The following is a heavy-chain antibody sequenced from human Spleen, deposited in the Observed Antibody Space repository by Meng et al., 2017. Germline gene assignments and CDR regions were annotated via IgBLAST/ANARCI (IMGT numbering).Heavy chain of an antibody. CDR1: GGSFSGYY. CDR2: INHSGST. D-gene: IGHD2-15*01. CDR3: ARSYCSGGSCYSVMDV. J-gene: IGHJ6*02. Sequence: GSLRLSCAVYGGSFSGYYWSWIRQPPGKGLEWIGEINHSGSTNYNPSLKSRVTISADTSKNQFSLKLSSVTAADTAVYYCARSYCSGGSCYSVMDVWGQGTTVTVSS. V-gene: IGHV4-34*01.